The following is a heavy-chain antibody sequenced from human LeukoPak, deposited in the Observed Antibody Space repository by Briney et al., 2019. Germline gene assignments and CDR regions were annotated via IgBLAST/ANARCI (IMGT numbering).Heavy chain of an antibody. CDR3: VKGGPHYFGSGNLIDY. D-gene: IGHD3-10*01. Sequence: GSLRLSCAASGFTFSSYAMSWVRQAPGTGPEWVSAISGSGAATYYADSVKGRFTVSRDNSKNTLYLQMSSLSAGDTAVYYCVKGGPHYFGSGNLIDYWGQGTLVTVSS. CDR1: GFTFSSYA. V-gene: IGHV3-23*01. CDR2: ISGSGAAT. J-gene: IGHJ4*02.